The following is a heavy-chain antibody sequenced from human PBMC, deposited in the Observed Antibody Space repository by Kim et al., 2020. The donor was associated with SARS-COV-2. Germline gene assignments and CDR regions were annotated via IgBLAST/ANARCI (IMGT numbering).Heavy chain of an antibody. CDR2: IYYSGST. CDR1: GGSISSYY. Sequence: SETLSLTCTVSGGSISSYYWSWIRQPPGKGLEWIGYIYYSGSTNYNPSLKSRVTISVETSKNQFSLKLSSVTAADTAVYYCARAPRGDFWTGSGNWFDPWGQGTLVTVSS. CDR3: ARAPRGDFWTGSGNWFDP. V-gene: IGHV4-59*01. J-gene: IGHJ5*02. D-gene: IGHD3-3*01.